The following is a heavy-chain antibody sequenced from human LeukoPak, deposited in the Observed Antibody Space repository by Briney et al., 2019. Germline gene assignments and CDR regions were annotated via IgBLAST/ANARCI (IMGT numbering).Heavy chain of an antibody. V-gene: IGHV3-23*01. CDR2: IYENGGTT. J-gene: IGHJ4*02. CDR3: AKEGWLREYYFDY. Sequence: PGGSLRLSCVGSGFTFRSHAMSWVRQASEEGLEFVSGIYENGGTTYYADSVKGRFSISRDNSKNTLYLQMNSLRPEDTAVYYCAKEGWLREYYFDYWGQGTLVTVSS. CDR1: GFTFRSHA. D-gene: IGHD5-24*01.